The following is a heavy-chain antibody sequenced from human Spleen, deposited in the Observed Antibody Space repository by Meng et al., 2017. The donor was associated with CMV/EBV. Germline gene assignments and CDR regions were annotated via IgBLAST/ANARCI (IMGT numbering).Heavy chain of an antibody. CDR3: ARDIGYYFGSGSSYCFDY. D-gene: IGHD3-10*01. CDR2: VSAYNGNT. V-gene: IGHV1-18*04. CDR1: FINYG. Sequence: FINYGLAWVRQAPGQGLEWMGWVSAYNGNTNYAQKFRGRVTMTTDTSTSTAYMDLRSLRSDDTAVYYCARDIGYYFGSGSSYCFDYWGQGTLVTVSS. J-gene: IGHJ4*02.